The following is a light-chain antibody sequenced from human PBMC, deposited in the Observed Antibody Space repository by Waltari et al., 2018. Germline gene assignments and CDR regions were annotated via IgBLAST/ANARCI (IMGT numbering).Light chain of an antibody. J-gene: IGKJ1*01. CDR1: QSVSSN. CDR2: GAS. Sequence: EIVMTQSPATLSVSPGERATLSCRASQSVSSNLAWYQQKPGQAPRLHIYGASTRATGIPARLSCSGSGTEFTLTISSMQSEAFAVYYCQQYNNWPPWTFGQGTKVEIK. V-gene: IGKV3-15*01. CDR3: QQYNNWPPWT.